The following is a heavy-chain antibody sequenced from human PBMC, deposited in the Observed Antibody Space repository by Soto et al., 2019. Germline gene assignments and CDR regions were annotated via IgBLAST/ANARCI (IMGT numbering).Heavy chain of an antibody. V-gene: IGHV3-33*01. CDR1: GFTFSSYG. D-gene: IGHD5-12*01. CDR3: ARDTREMATIMTLGVGPGDY. CDR2: IWYDGSNK. J-gene: IGHJ4*02. Sequence: GGSLRLSCAASGFTFSSYGMHWVRQAPGKGLEWVAVIWYDGSNKYYADSVKGRFTISRDNSKNTLYLQMNSLRAEDTAVYYCARDTREMATIMTLGVGPGDYWGQGTLVTVSS.